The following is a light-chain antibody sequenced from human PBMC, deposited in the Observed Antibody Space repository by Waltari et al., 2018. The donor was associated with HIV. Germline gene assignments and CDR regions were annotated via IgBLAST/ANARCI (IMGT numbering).Light chain of an antibody. Sequence: QSALTQPASVSGSPGQSITISCTGSSSDIGYYDVLSWYQQYPGKAPKLMIYDVSKRPSGVPYRFSGSKSGNTASLTISGLQAEDEAYYYCCSYSGSSTYVLFGGGTKLTVL. CDR2: DVS. CDR3: CSYSGSSTYVL. V-gene: IGLV2-23*02. J-gene: IGLJ2*01. CDR1: SSDIGYYDV.